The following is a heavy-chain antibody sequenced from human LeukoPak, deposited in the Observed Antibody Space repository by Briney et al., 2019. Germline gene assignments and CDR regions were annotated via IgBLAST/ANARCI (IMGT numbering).Heavy chain of an antibody. D-gene: IGHD5-18*01. V-gene: IGHV3-11*01. Sequence: GWSLTLSCAASGFTFLDYYMSWLRQAPGKGREWVSQISSSGSPIYYADSVKGRFTVSRDNAKNSLYLQMNSLRAEDTAVYYGARVFTRGYSYGHFDYWGQGTLVTVSS. CDR3: ARVFTRGYSYGHFDY. J-gene: IGHJ4*02. CDR1: GFTFLDYY. CDR2: ISSSGSPI.